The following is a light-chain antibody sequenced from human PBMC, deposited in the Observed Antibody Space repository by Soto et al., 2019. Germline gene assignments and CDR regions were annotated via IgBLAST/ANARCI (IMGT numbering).Light chain of an antibody. J-gene: IGLJ1*01. CDR1: RRDIGSYNY. CDR2: GVS. CDR3: ISYTGSGTSYV. V-gene: IGLV2-14*01. Sequence: QSALTQPASVSGSPGQSITISCSGTRRDIGSYNYVAWYQQFPGKTPKILIYGVSNRPSGVSSRFSGSKAGNTASLTISGLQAEDEAYYYCISYTGSGTSYVFGSGTKV.